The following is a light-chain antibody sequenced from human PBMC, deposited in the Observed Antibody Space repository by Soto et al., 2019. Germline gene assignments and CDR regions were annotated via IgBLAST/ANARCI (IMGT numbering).Light chain of an antibody. CDR2: DAS. CDR3: QQYADLPLT. J-gene: IGKJ4*01. V-gene: IGKV1-33*01. CDR1: QDINNY. Sequence: DIQLTQSPSSLSASVGDRVTITCQASQDINNYLNWYQQKPGKAPKLLIFDASSVETGVPSRFSGSGSGTHFTFTISSLEPEDIATYHCQQYADLPLTFGGGTRVELK.